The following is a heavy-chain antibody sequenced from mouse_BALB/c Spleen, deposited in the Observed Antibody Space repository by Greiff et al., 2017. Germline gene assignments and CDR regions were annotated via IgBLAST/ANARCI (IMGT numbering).Heavy chain of an antibody. CDR3: ARPTTMITAWFAY. Sequence: QVQLQQPGAELVKPGASVKLSCKASGYTFTSYWMHWVKQRPGQGLEWIGEINPSNGRTNYNEKFKSKATLTVDKSSSTAYMQLSSLTSEDSAVYYCARPTTMITAWFAYWGQGTLVTVSA. J-gene: IGHJ3*01. V-gene: IGHV1S81*02. CDR2: INPSNGRT. D-gene: IGHD2-4*01. CDR1: GYTFTSYW.